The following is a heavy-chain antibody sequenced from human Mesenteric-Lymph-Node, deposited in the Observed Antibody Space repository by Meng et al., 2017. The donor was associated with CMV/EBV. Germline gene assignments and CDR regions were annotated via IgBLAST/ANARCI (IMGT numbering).Heavy chain of an antibody. CDR1: GDTFSRHG. V-gene: IGHV1-69*04. CDR2: IIPILDIT. Sequence: SVKVSCKTSGDTFSRHGISWVRQAPGQGLEWMARIIPILDITTYAQNFQGRVTVTADKSTSTTYMEVSSLTSEDTAVYYCARESLEYCNSPTCHYYFDFWGQGSLVTVSS. D-gene: IGHD2/OR15-2a*01. J-gene: IGHJ4*02. CDR3: ARESLEYCNSPTCHYYFDF.